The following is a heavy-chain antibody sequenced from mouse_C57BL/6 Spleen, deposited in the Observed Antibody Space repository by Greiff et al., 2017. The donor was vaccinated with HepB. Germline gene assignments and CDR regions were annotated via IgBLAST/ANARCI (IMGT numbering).Heavy chain of an antibody. CDR1: GYTFTSYG. CDR2: IYPRSGNT. D-gene: IGHD1-1*01. V-gene: IGHV1-81*01. CDR3: ARTYYYGSSPDY. J-gene: IGHJ2*01. Sequence: QVQLKESGAELARPGASVKLSCKASGYTFTSYGISWVKQRTGQGLEWIGEIYPRSGNTYYNEKFKGKDTLTADKSSSTAYMELRSLTSDDAAVFFCARTYYYGSSPDYWGQRTTLTVSS.